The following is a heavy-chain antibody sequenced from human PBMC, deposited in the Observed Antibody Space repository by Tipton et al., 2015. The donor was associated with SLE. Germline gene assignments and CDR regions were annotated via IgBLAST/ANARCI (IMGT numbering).Heavy chain of an antibody. D-gene: IGHD2-8*02. CDR3: ARLWWLKSSFDY. V-gene: IGHV4-34*01. Sequence: TLSLTCAVCGGSFSGYYWSWIRQPPGKGLEWIGEINHSGSTNYNPSLKSRVTISVDTSKNQFSLKLSSVTAADTAVYYCARLWWLKSSFDYWGQGTLVTVSS. J-gene: IGHJ4*02. CDR1: GGSFSGYY. CDR2: INHSGST.